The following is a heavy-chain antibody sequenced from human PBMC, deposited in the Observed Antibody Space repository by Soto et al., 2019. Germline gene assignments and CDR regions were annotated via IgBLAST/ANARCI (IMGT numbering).Heavy chain of an antibody. V-gene: IGHV4-34*01. CDR3: ARIRAEADF. CDR1: GGSFSGYY. D-gene: IGHD6-13*01. CDR2: INHSGST. J-gene: IGHJ4*02. Sequence: QVQLQQWGAGLLKPSETLSLTCAVYGGSFSGYYWSWIRQPPGKGLEWIGEINHSGSTNYNPSLTSRGAISVDTSKNQYSMKLSSVTAADTAVYYCARIRAEADFWGQGTLVTVSS.